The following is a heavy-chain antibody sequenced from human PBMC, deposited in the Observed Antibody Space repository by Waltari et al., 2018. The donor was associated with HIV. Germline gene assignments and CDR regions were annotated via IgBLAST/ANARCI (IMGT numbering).Heavy chain of an antibody. CDR2: IKLTRYGGPI. V-gene: IGHV3-15*01. J-gene: IGHJ4*02. CDR1: GFSFRNAW. CDR3: AAGLGFSDSDF. Sequence: EVQLVESGGGLVKPGGSLRLSCAASGFSFRNAWRIWVSQAPGRGLEGVGRIKLTRYGGPIDYSTPVRGRFIISRDDSGDRLYLQMNSLKVEDTAVYHCAAGLGFSDSDFWGQGALVTVSS. D-gene: IGHD1-26*01.